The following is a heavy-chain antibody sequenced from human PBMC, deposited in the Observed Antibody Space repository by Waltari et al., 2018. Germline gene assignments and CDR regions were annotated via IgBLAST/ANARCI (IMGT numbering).Heavy chain of an antibody. V-gene: IGHV4-4*02. CDR3: ARGLSQYGATTGFDY. D-gene: IGHD3-9*01. J-gene: IGHJ4*02. CDR1: GDSINNNHW. CDR2: IYGSGST. Sequence: QVQLQESGPGLVKPSGTLSLTCVVSGDSINNNHWWSWVRQAPGKGLEWLGQIYGSGSTIYNPSVKSPVTISADNSKNQFSLTLKSVTAADTALYFCARGLSQYGATTGFDYWGQGTRVSVSS.